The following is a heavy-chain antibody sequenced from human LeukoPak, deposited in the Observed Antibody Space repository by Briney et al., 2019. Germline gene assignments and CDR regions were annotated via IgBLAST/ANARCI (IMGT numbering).Heavy chain of an antibody. D-gene: IGHD2-2*01. CDR1: GFTFSTYA. J-gene: IGHJ5*02. CDR2: IAYDGSNT. V-gene: IGHV3-33*03. CDR3: AKDIGSTSLYNWFDP. Sequence: GRSLRLSCTVSGFTFSTYAMHRVRQAPGKGLEWVAVIAYDGSNTYYLDSVKGRFTISRDNSENTLYLQMNSLRAEDTAVYYCAKDIGSTSLYNWFDPWGQGTLVTVSS.